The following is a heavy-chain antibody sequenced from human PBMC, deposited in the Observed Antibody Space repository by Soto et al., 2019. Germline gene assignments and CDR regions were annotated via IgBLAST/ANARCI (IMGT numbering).Heavy chain of an antibody. J-gene: IGHJ5*02. Sequence: ASVKVSCKASGGTFSSYAISWVRQAPGQGLEWMGRIIPILGIANYAQKFQGRVTITADKSTSTAYMELSSLRSEDTAGYYCAMQTCGGDCYYNWFDPWGQGTLVTVSS. V-gene: IGHV1-69*04. CDR3: AMQTCGGDCYYNWFDP. CDR2: IIPILGIA. D-gene: IGHD2-21*02. CDR1: GGTFSSYA.